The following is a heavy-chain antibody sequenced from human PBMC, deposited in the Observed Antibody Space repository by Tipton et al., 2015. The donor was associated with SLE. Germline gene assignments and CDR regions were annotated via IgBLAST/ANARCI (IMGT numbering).Heavy chain of an antibody. D-gene: IGHD3-3*01. Sequence: GSLRLSCAASGFTFSSYEMNWVRQAPGKGLEGVSYISSSGSTIYYADSVKGRFTISRDNAKNSLYLQMNSLRAEDTAVYYCARGATIFGVVTYYYYYYMDVWGKGTTVTVSS. CDR2: ISSSGSTI. CDR3: ARGATIFGVVTYYYYYYMDV. V-gene: IGHV3-48*03. CDR1: GFTFSSYE. J-gene: IGHJ6*03.